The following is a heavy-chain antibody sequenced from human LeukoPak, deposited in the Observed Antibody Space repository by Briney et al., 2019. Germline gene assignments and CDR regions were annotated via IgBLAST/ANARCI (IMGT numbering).Heavy chain of an antibody. Sequence: GGSLRLSCAASGFTFSNYNMNWVRQAPGKGLEWVSYITTSSTTTYYADSVKGRFTISRDNAKNSLYLQMNSLRAEDTAVYYCARESTDIVVVPADAFDIWGQGTMVTVSS. CDR1: GFTFSNYN. V-gene: IGHV3-48*04. CDR2: ITTSSTTT. J-gene: IGHJ3*02. D-gene: IGHD2-2*01. CDR3: ARESTDIVVVPADAFDI.